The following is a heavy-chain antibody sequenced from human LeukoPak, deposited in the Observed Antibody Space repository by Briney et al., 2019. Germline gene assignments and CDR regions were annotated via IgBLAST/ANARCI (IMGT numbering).Heavy chain of an antibody. CDR1: GGSFSGYY. CDR2: INHSGST. Sequence: SETLSLTCAVYGGSFSGYYWSWIRQPPGKGLEWIGEINHSGSTNYNPSLKSRVTISVDTSKNQFSLKLSSVTAADTAVYYCARGVLRFLEWLPRDDAFDIWGQGTMVTVSS. D-gene: IGHD3-3*01. J-gene: IGHJ3*02. CDR3: ARGVLRFLEWLPRDDAFDI. V-gene: IGHV4-34*01.